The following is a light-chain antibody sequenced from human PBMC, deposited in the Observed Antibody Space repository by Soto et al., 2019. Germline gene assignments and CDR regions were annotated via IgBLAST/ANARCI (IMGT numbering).Light chain of an antibody. CDR2: DAS. CDR1: QSVSDY. Sequence: IWLTQSPAIMSLSPGESASLSCWASQSVSDYLAWYQKKPGQAPRLLIYDASNRATGIPARLSGSGYGTDLTITISSMETEDFEVYYCQHRSNWPLTFGGGTKVDIK. CDR3: QHRSNWPLT. J-gene: IGKJ4*01. V-gene: IGKV3-11*01.